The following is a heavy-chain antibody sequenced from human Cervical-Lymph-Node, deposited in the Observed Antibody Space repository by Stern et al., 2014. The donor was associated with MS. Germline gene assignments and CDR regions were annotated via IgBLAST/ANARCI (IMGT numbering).Heavy chain of an antibody. CDR1: GYSLSSYW. J-gene: IGHJ4*02. D-gene: IGHD3-22*01. Sequence: EVQLEESGAEVKKPGESLEIACKGSGYSLSSYWIAWARQMPGTGLEWMGMIFPSDSETRYSPSFEGQVTISVDKSTSTAYLHWSSLKASDTARYYCGREVALTAGLLGFWGQGTQVIVS. CDR3: GREVALTAGLLGF. CDR2: IFPSDSET. V-gene: IGHV5-51*01.